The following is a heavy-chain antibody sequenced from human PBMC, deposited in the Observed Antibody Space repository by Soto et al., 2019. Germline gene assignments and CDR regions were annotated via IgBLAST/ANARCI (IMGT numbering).Heavy chain of an antibody. V-gene: IGHV3-49*03. CDR1: GFTFGDYG. CDR3: TRYWGDYGDPKWYFEC. Sequence: GGSLRLSCSTSGFTFGDYGMTWFRQAPGKGLEWVGLIRSKSYGKTTEYAASATDRFTISRDDSKRIAYLQMNSLKADDTAVYYCTRYWGDYGDPKWYFECWARGTLVTGSS. D-gene: IGHD4-17*01. CDR2: IRSKSYGKTT. J-gene: IGHJ2*01.